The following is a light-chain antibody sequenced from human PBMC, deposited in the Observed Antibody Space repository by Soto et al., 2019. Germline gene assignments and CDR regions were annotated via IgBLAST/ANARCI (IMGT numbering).Light chain of an antibody. Sequence: QSALTQPASVSGSPGQSITISCTGISSDGDDYKDVSWYQQHPGKAPKLMIYEVTYRPSGVSNRFSGSKSGNTASLTISGLQAEDEADYYCSSYTSTSTVIGTGTKVTVL. CDR1: SSDGDDYKD. V-gene: IGLV2-14*01. CDR3: SSYTSTSTV. CDR2: EVT. J-gene: IGLJ1*01.